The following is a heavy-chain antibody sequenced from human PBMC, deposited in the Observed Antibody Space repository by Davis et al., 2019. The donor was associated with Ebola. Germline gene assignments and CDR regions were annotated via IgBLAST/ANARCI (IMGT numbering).Heavy chain of an antibody. V-gene: IGHV4-59*01. CDR2: IYYSGST. CDR1: AGSISSYY. J-gene: IGHJ4*02. D-gene: IGHD3-22*01. CDR3: AKDIGLGYYDSSGYLFDY. Sequence: SETLSLTCTVSAGSISSYYWSWIRQPPGKGLEWIGYIYYSGSTNYNPSLKSRVTISVDTSKNQFSLKLSSVTAADTAVYYCAKDIGLGYYDSSGYLFDYWGQGTLVTVSS.